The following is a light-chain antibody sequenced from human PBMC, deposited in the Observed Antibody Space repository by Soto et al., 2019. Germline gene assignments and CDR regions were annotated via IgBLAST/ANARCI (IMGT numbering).Light chain of an antibody. CDR2: AAS. CDR1: QGISSS. V-gene: IGKV1-9*01. Sequence: DIRLTQSPSFLSASVGDRVTITCRASQGISSSLAWYQQKPGKAPNLLLYAASSLQGAVPSRFGGSGSGTEFSRTISSLQPEDFATYYCQQLNGYPLTFGGGTKVEIK. CDR3: QQLNGYPLT. J-gene: IGKJ4*01.